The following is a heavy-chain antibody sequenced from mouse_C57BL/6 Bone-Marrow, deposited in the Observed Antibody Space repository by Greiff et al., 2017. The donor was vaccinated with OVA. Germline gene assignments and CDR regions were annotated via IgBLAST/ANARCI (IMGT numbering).Heavy chain of an antibody. CDR1: GYTFTDYY. J-gene: IGHJ2*01. CDR3: ALLLRYFDY. V-gene: IGHV1-26*01. D-gene: IGHD1-1*01. CDR2: INPNNGGT. Sequence: EVQLQQSGPELVKPGASVKISCKASGYTFTDYYMNWVKQSHGKSLEWIGDINPNNGGTSYNQKFKGKATLTVDKSSSTAYMELRSLPSEDSAVYYCALLLRYFDYWGQGTTLTVSS.